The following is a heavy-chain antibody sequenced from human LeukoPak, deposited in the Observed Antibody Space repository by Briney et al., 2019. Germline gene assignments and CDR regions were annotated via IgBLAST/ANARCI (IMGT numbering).Heavy chain of an antibody. Sequence: GGSLRLSCAASGFTFSSYVMHWVRQAPGKGLEWVAIISYDGSNKYYADSVKGRFTISRDNSKNTLFLQMNSLRAEDTAVYYCAKDRTSVHLWLSDLDYWGQGALVTFSS. CDR3: AKDRTSVHLWLSDLDY. V-gene: IGHV3-30*18. D-gene: IGHD5-18*01. CDR1: GFTFSSYV. J-gene: IGHJ4*02. CDR2: ISYDGSNK.